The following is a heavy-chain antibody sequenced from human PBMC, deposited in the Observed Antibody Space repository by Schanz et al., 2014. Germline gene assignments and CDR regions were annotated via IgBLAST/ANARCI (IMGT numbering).Heavy chain of an antibody. CDR1: GFSFNTYG. D-gene: IGHD4-17*01. V-gene: IGHV3-33*01. Sequence: QVQLMESGGGVVQPGTSLILSCSASGFSFNTYGIHWFRQPAGKGLEWVAVIRNNGVTEYYADSVRGRFTISRDNFQNTLYLRVSSLGAEDTAVYYGARPRFDYGEVDYWGQGTLVTVSS. CDR2: IRNNGVTE. CDR3: ARPRFDYGEVDY. J-gene: IGHJ4*02.